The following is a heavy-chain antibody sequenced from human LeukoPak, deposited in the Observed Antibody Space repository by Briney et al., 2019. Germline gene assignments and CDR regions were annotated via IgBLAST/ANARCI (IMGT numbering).Heavy chain of an antibody. J-gene: IGHJ4*02. CDR3: AKVPWYSSGWSPYYFDY. CDR2: ISGSGGST. CDR1: GFTFSSYA. V-gene: IGHV3-23*01. Sequence: GGSLRLSCAASGFTFSSYAMSWVRQAPGKGLEWVSAISGSGGSTYYADSVKGRFTISRDNSKNTLYLQMNSLRAEDTAVYHCAKVPWYSSGWSPYYFDYWGQGTLVTVSS. D-gene: IGHD6-19*01.